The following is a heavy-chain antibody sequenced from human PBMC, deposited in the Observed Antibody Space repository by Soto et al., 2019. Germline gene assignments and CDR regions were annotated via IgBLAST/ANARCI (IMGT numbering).Heavy chain of an antibody. D-gene: IGHD5-18*01. Sequence: QVQLQESGPGLVKPSETLSLTCTVSGGSISSYYWSWIRQPPGKGLQWIGYIYYSGSTNYNPSLXRXVXIXXDTSKNQFSRRLSSVTAADTAVYYCARRYGTSMDVWGQGTTVTVSS. CDR1: GGSISSYY. J-gene: IGHJ6*02. CDR3: ARRYGTSMDV. V-gene: IGHV4-59*01. CDR2: IYYSGST.